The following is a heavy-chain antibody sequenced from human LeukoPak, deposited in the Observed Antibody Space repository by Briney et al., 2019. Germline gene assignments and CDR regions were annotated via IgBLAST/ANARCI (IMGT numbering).Heavy chain of an antibody. CDR2: IYWDDDK. V-gene: IGHV2-5*02. CDR3: AHRRRGNTYGYVDY. D-gene: IGHD3-16*01. Sequence: ESGPTLVNPPQTLTLTCTFSGFSLSTRGVGVGWIRQPPGKALEWLAIIYWDDDKRYSPSLKSRLTITKDTSKNQVVLTMTNMDPVDTATYYCAHRRRGNTYGYVDYWGQGALVTVSS. J-gene: IGHJ4*02. CDR1: GFSLSTRGVG.